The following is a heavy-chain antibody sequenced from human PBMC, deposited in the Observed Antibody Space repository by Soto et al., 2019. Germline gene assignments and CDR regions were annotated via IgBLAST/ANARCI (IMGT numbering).Heavy chain of an antibody. CDR2: ISYDGSNK. D-gene: IGHD4-17*01. Sequence: GGSLRLSCASSVFTFSSYGMHCVRHSPGKGLEWVAVISYDGSNKYYADSVKGRFTISRDNSKNTLYLQMNSLRAEDTAVYYCAKSMVTSGYYYGMEVWRQGPTVTVS. CDR1: VFTFSSYG. V-gene: IGHV3-30*18. J-gene: IGHJ6*01. CDR3: AKSMVTSGYYYGMEV.